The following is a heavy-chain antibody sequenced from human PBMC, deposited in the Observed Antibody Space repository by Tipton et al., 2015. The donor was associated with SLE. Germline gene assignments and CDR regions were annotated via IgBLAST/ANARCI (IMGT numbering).Heavy chain of an antibody. V-gene: IGHV4-4*02. CDR2: INHSGST. CDR3: ARGGGQQGRAFDI. D-gene: IGHD6-13*01. J-gene: IGHJ3*02. Sequence: LSLTCAVSGGSISSSNWWSWVRQPPGKGLEWIGEINHSGSTNYNPSLKSRVTISVDTSKNQFSLKLSSVTAADTAVYYCARGGGQQGRAFDIWGQGTMVTVSS. CDR1: GGSISSSNW.